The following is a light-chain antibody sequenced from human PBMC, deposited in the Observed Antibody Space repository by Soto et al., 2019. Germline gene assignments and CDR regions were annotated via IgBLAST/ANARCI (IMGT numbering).Light chain of an antibody. CDR1: SSNIRNNY. CDR2: DIN. Sequence: QSVLTQPPSVSAAPGQRVTISCSGSSSNIRNNYVSWYRQFPGAAPQLLIYDINKRPSGIPDRFSGSRSGTSATLAITGLQTGDEVDYYCGTWDSSLSGGVFGGGTKLTVL. CDR3: GTWDSSLSGGV. V-gene: IGLV1-51*01. J-gene: IGLJ2*01.